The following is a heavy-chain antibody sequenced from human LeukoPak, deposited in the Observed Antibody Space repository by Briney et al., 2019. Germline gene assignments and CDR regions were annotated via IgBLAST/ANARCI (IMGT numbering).Heavy chain of an antibody. D-gene: IGHD3-16*01. Sequence: SQTLSLTCAISGDSVSSNSAAWNWIRQSPSGGLEWLGRTYYWSQWYNEYGVSVKSRLTISTDTSKNQFSLQLNSVTPEDTAAYYCARELGGVDHWGQGTLVTVSS. J-gene: IGHJ4*02. CDR1: GDSVSSNSAA. V-gene: IGHV6-1*01. CDR3: ARELGGVDH. CDR2: TYYWSQWYN.